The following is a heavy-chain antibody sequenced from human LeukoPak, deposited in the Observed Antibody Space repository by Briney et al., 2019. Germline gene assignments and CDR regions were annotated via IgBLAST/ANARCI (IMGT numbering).Heavy chain of an antibody. CDR3: ARASVSFVRGVTNWFDP. Sequence: GGSLRLSCAASGFTFSSYGMHWVCQAPGKGLEWVAIIWFDGSYKNYADSVKGRFTISGDNSKNTLYLQMNSLRAEDTAVYSCARASVSFVRGVTNWFDPWGQGTLVTVSS. CDR1: GFTFSSYG. D-gene: IGHD3-10*01. J-gene: IGHJ5*02. CDR2: IWFDGSYK. V-gene: IGHV3-33*01.